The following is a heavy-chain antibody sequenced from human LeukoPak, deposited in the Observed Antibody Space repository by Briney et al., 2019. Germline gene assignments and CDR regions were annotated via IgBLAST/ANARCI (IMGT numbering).Heavy chain of an antibody. V-gene: IGHV3-21*01. J-gene: IGHJ4*02. CDR1: GFTFSNYS. CDR3: ARDSGLDTGYEKRFDY. Sequence: PGGSLRLSCSASGFTFSNYSMNWVRQAPGKGLEWVSSISDRSTYLYYADSLKGRFAISRDNAKNSLYLQMNSLRAEDTAVYYCARDSGLDTGYEKRFDYWGQGTLVTVSS. CDR2: ISDRSTYL. D-gene: IGHD5-12*01.